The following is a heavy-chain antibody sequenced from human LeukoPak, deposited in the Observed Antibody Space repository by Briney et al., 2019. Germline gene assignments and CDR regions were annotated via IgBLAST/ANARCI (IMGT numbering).Heavy chain of an antibody. V-gene: IGHV1-69*04. J-gene: IGHJ4*02. Sequence: VKVSCKAPAGTLSSYTISWVRQAPGQGLEWMGRITPILGIANYAQKFQGRVTITADKSTSTAYMELSSLRSEDTAVYYCARDLGYYDSSGYWSYWGQGTLVTVSS. CDR3: ARDLGYYDSSGYWSY. D-gene: IGHD3-22*01. CDR2: ITPILGIA. CDR1: AGTLSSYT.